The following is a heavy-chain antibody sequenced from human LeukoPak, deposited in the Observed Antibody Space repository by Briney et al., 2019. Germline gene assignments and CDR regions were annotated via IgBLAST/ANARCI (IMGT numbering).Heavy chain of an antibody. CDR3: ARDGGWYREYYFDY. CDR2: IKQDGSEK. V-gene: IGHV3-7*03. CDR1: GFTFSSYW. Sequence: PGGSLRLSCAASGFTFSSYWMSWVRQAPGKGLEWVANIKQDGSEKYYVDSVKGRFTISRDNAKNSLYLQMNSLRAEDTAVYYCARDGGWYREYYFDYWGQGTLVTVSS. J-gene: IGHJ4*02. D-gene: IGHD6-19*01.